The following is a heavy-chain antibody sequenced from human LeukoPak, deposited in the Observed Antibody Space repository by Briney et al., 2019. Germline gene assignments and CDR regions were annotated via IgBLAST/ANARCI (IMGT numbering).Heavy chain of an antibody. Sequence: KSSETLSPTCSVSGGSINSHYWSWIRQPPGKRLEWIGYIFNTGNTNYNPSLASRVTMSVDTSRAQFFLRLSPVTAADTAIYYCASRPADTTWYGVFDYWSQGTLATVSS. D-gene: IGHD3-10*01. CDR1: GGSINSHY. CDR2: IFNTGNT. CDR3: ASRPADTTWYGVFDY. V-gene: IGHV4-59*11. J-gene: IGHJ4*02.